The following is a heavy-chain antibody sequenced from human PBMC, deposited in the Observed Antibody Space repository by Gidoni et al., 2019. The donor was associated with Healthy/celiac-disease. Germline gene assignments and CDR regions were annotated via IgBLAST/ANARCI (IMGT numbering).Heavy chain of an antibody. V-gene: IGHV1-2*02. Sequence: QVQLVQSGAEVKKSGASVKVSCRASGYTFSGYNLQWVRQDPGRGLEWMGWINPKSGGTKYAQKCLGRVTMTRDTSISTAYMGLSSLRSDDTAGYYCARGSVLMVYATPGIFDFWGQGTLVTVSS. J-gene: IGHJ4*02. CDR3: ARGSVLMVYATPGIFDF. CDR1: GYTFSGYN. CDR2: INPKSGGT. D-gene: IGHD2-8*01.